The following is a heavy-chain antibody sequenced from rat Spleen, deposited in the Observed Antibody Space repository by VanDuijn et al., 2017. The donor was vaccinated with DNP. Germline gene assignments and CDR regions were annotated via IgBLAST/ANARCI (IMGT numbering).Heavy chain of an antibody. J-gene: IGHJ4*01. CDR1: GFSLTDYS. Sequence: QVQLKESGPGMVQPSQTLSLTCTVSGFSLTDYSVHWVRQPPGKVLEWIAAISSGGRTYYNSALKSRLSITRDTSKSHVFLKRNSLQTEDTTIYYGTRAYNNYYYAMDAWGQGTSVTVSS. V-gene: IGHV2-19*01. CDR2: ISSGGRT. D-gene: IGHD1-10*01. CDR3: TRAYNNYYYAMDA.